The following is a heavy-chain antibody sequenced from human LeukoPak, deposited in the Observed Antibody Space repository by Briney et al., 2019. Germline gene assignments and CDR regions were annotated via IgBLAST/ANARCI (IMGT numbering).Heavy chain of an antibody. CDR1: GFTYSRYS. CDR2: ISSSSNTI. J-gene: IGHJ4*02. CDR3: AREDSGNYPLDY. Sequence: SGESLRLSCTASGFTYSRYSMNWVRQAPGKGLEWVSYISSSSNTIYYADSVKGRFTISRDNAENSLYLQMNSLRDEDTAIYYCAREDSGNYPLDYWGQGTLVIVSS. V-gene: IGHV3-48*02. D-gene: IGHD1-26*01.